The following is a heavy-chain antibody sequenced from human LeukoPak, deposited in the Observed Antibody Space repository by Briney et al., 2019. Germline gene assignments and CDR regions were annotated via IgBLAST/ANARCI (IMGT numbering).Heavy chain of an antibody. Sequence: SETLSLTCTVSGGSMNNYYWTWMRQPPGKGPEWIGYIYYAGSTKYNPSLKSRVTISVDSSKNQFSLKLSSVTAADTAVYYCARGSATGLAYWGQGTLVTVSS. CDR3: ARGSATGLAY. CDR1: GGSMNNYY. V-gene: IGHV4-59*12. D-gene: IGHD1-1*01. J-gene: IGHJ4*02. CDR2: IYYAGST.